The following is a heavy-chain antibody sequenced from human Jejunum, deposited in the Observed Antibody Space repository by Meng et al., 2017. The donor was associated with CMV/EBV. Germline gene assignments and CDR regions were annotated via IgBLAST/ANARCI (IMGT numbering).Heavy chain of an antibody. CDR1: GGSIRNDQW. J-gene: IGHJ4*02. CDR2: IYHSGRT. D-gene: IGHD4-17*01. CDR3: TTLYGDSIS. V-gene: IGHV4-4*02. Sequence: GPPQDAAPGLVKPSGTLSLTCDVSGGSIRNDQWWSWVRQAPGKGLEWIGEIYHSGRTNYNPSVKSRVSMSVDKSQNHFSLRLSSVTAADTAVYYCTTLYGDSISWGQGTLVTVSS.